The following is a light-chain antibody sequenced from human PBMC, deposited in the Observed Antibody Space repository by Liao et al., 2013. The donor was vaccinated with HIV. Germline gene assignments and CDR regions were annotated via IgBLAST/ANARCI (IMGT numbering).Light chain of an antibody. CDR2: YDN. J-gene: IGLJ1*01. Sequence: LTQPPSVSVAPGKTAMITCGGDNIGSQGVHWYQQKPGQAPVLVIYYDNDRPSGIPERFSGFKSGNTATLTISRVEAGDEADYHCQVWDSTSDRYVFGTGTKVTVL. V-gene: IGLV3-21*04. CDR1: NIGSQG. CDR3: QVWDSTSDRYV.